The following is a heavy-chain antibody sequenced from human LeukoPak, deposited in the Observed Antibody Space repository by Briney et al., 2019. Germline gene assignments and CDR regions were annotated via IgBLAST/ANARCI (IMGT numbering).Heavy chain of an antibody. CDR2: IIPIFGTA. J-gene: IGHJ6*02. CDR3: ARDLYSSSSREPLDYYYGMDV. Sequence: HWASVKVSCKASGGTFSSYAISWVRRAPGQGLEWMGGIIPIFGTANYAQKFQGRVTITADESTSTAYMELSRLRSDDTAVYYCARDLYSSSSREPLDYYYGMDVWGQGTTVTVSS. V-gene: IGHV1-69*13. CDR1: GGTFSSYA. D-gene: IGHD6-6*01.